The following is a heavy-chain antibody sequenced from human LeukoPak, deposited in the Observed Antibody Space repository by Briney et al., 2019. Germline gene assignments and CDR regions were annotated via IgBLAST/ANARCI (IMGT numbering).Heavy chain of an antibody. J-gene: IGHJ4*02. CDR1: GFTFSSYA. D-gene: IGHD6-19*01. CDR3: ARASGWYLFDY. CDR2: ISGSGGST. Sequence: GGSLRLSCAASGFTFSSYAMSWVRQAPGKGLEWVSAISGSGGSTYYADSVKGRFTISRDNAKNSLYLQMNSLRAEDTAVYYCARASGWYLFDYWGQGTLVTVSS. V-gene: IGHV3-23*01.